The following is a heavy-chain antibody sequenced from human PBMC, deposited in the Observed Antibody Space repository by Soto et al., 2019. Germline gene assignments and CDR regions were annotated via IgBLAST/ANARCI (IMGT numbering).Heavy chain of an antibody. CDR2: IWYAGSNK. D-gene: IGHD1-26*01. V-gene: IGHV3-33*01. CDR3: ARDSGSYYVDY. Sequence: QVQLVESGGGVVQPGRSLRLSCAASGFTFSSYGMHLVRQAPGKGLEWVAVIWYAGSNKYYADSVKGRFTISRYNSKDTLYLQMNSLRAEDTAVYYCARDSGSYYVDYWGQGTLVTVST. CDR1: GFTFSSYG. J-gene: IGHJ4*02.